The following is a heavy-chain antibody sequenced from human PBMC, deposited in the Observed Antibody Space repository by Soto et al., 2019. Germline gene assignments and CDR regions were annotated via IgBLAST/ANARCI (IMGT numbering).Heavy chain of an antibody. CDR3: ARSPQYSSGWNGGFDY. D-gene: IGHD6-19*01. Sequence: PSETLSLTCDVSGDFLTTYYWNWIRQSPGKGLEWIGYIFYGGHTNYNPSLRGRATISVDTSKNQFSLKLSSVTAADTAVYYCARSPQYSSGWNGGFDYWGQGTRVTVS. V-gene: IGHV4-59*01. CDR1: GDFLTTYY. CDR2: IFYGGHT. J-gene: IGHJ4*02.